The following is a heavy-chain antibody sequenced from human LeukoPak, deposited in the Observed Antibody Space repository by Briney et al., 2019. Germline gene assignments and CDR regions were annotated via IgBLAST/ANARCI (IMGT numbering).Heavy chain of an antibody. D-gene: IGHD6-19*01. J-gene: IGHJ4*02. CDR3: AKDSSLSVAGLFDY. Sequence: GGSLRLSCAASGFTFDDYAMHWVRRAPGEGLEWVSGISWNRGSIGYADSVKGRFTISRDNAKNSLYLQMNSLRAEDTALYYCAKDSSLSVAGLFDYWGQGTLVTVSS. V-gene: IGHV3-9*01. CDR1: GFTFDDYA. CDR2: ISWNRGSI.